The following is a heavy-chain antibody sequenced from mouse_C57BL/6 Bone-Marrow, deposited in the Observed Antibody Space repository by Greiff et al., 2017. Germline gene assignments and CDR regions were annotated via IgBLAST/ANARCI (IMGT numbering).Heavy chain of an antibody. Sequence: ESGPGLAKPSQTLSLTCSVTGYSITSDYWNWIRKFPGNKLEYMGYISYSGSTYYNPSLKSRISITRDTSKNQYYMQLNSVTTEDTATYYCARYGYYGSSSYWYFDVWGTGTTVTVSS. J-gene: IGHJ1*03. CDR1: GYSITSDY. D-gene: IGHD1-1*01. CDR2: ISYSGST. V-gene: IGHV3-8*01. CDR3: ARYGYYGSSSYWYFDV.